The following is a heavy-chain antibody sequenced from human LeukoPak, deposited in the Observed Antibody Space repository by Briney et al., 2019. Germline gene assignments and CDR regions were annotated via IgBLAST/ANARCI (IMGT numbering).Heavy chain of an antibody. D-gene: IGHD3-3*01. V-gene: IGHV1-18*01. CDR3: ARETYYDFWSGYYYGMDV. CDR2: ISAYNGNT. Sequence: ASVKVSCKASGGTFSSYAISWVRQAPGQGLEWMGWISAYNGNTNYAQKLQGRVTMTTDTSTSTAYMELRSLRSDDTAVYYCARETYYDFWSGYYYGMDVWGQGTTVTVSS. CDR1: GGTFSSYA. J-gene: IGHJ6*02.